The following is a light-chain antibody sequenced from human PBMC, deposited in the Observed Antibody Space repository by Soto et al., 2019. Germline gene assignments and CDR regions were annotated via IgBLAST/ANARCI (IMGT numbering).Light chain of an antibody. J-gene: IGKJ1*01. V-gene: IGKV1-6*01. CDR2: GAS. CDR3: QQYGSSPRT. CDR1: QGIRND. Sequence: AIQMTQSPSSLSASVGDRVTITCRASQGIRNDLGWYQQKPGKAPKRLIYGASNLQSGVPPRFSGSGSGTDFTLTISRLEPEDFAVYCCQQYGSSPRTFGQGTKVDNK.